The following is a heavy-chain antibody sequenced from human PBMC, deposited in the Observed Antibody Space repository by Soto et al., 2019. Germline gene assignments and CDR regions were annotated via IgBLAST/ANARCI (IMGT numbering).Heavy chain of an antibody. V-gene: IGHV3-23*01. Sequence: EVQLLESGGGLVQPGGSLRLSCAASGFTFSSYAMSWVRQAPGKGLEWVSAISGSGGSTYYADSVKGRFTISRDNSKNKLYLQMNSLRAEDTAVYYCAAQSSGYRYWYFDLWGRGTLVTVSS. D-gene: IGHD6-19*01. CDR1: GFTFSSYA. CDR2: ISGSGGST. J-gene: IGHJ2*01. CDR3: AAQSSGYRYWYFDL.